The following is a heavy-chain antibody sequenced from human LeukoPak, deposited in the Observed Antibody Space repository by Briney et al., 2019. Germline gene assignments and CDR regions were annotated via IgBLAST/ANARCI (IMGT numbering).Heavy chain of an antibody. CDR2: ISGSGGST. V-gene: IGHV3-23*01. CDR1: GFTFSSYA. CDR3: AKRIVGATGYYAFDI. D-gene: IGHD1-26*01. Sequence: GGSLRLSCAASGFTFSSYAMSWVRQAPGKGLEWVSAISGSGGSTYYADSVKGRFTISRDNSKNTLYLQMNGLRAEDTAVYYCAKRIVGATGYYAFDIWGQGTMVTVSS. J-gene: IGHJ3*02.